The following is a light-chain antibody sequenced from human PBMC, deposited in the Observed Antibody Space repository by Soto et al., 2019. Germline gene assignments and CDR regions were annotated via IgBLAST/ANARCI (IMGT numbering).Light chain of an antibody. CDR3: QQSYSALWT. CDR1: QSIGTY. J-gene: IGKJ1*01. V-gene: IGKV1-39*01. Sequence: IQLTQSPTSLSASVGGRVTITCRASQSIGTYLDWYQYKPGKAPKVVIYAVSSLQAGVPSRFSGSGSGTDFTLTVSSLQPEDVATYYCQQSYSALWTFGQGTKVDI. CDR2: AVS.